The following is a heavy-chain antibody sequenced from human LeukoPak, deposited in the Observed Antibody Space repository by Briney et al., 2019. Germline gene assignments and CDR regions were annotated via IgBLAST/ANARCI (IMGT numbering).Heavy chain of an antibody. Sequence: GGSLRLSCAASGFTFSSYSMRWVRQAPGQGLEWVSAISRSGGGTYYAHSVKGRFTISRDNSKNTLSVKMKGLSAEDTAVYYCANGLPPHDYWGQGTLVTVSS. CDR1: GFTFSSYS. CDR2: ISRSGGGT. V-gene: IGHV3-23*01. CDR3: ANGLPPHDY. D-gene: IGHD1-14*01. J-gene: IGHJ4*02.